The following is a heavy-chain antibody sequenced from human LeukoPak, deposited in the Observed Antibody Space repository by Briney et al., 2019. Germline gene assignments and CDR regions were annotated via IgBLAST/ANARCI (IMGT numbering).Heavy chain of an antibody. V-gene: IGHV3-15*01. CDR2: IKSKTDGGTT. D-gene: IGHD3-10*01. CDR1: GFTFSSYG. J-gene: IGHJ4*02. CDR3: TTSYGSGSYKR. Sequence: GGTLRLSCAASGFTFSSYGMSWVRQAPGKGLEWVGRIKSKTDGGTTDYAAPVKGRFTISRDDSKNTLYLQMNSLKTEDTAVYYCTTSYGSGSYKRWGQGTLVTVSS.